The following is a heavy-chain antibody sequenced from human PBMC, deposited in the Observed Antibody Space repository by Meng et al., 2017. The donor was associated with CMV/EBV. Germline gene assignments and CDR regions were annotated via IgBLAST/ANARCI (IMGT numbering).Heavy chain of an antibody. V-gene: IGHV3-30*02. Sequence: GGSLRLSCAASGFTFSSYGMHWVRQAPGKGLEWVAFIRYDGSNKYYADSVKGRFTISRDNSKNTLYLQINSLRAEDTAVYYCAKSEPHIVLMPTENYYYYGMDVWGQGTTVTVSS. CDR3: AKSEPHIVLMPTENYYYYGMDV. J-gene: IGHJ6*02. D-gene: IGHD2-8*01. CDR2: IRYDGSNK. CDR1: GFTFSSYG.